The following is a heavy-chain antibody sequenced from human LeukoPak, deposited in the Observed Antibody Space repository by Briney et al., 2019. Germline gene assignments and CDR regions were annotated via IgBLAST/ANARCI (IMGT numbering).Heavy chain of an antibody. J-gene: IGHJ3*02. D-gene: IGHD2-21*01. CDR1: GYTFTSYG. V-gene: IGHV1-18*01. Sequence: APLKVSCKASGYTFTSYGISWVRQAPGQGLEWMGWISAYNGNTNYAQKLQGRVTMTTDTSTSTAYMELRSLRSDDTAVYYCARDQSDWQDAFDIWGQGTMVTVSS. CDR3: ARDQSDWQDAFDI. CDR2: ISAYNGNT.